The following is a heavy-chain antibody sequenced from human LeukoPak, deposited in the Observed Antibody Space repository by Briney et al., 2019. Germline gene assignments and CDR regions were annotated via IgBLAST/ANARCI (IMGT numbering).Heavy chain of an antibody. CDR2: ISYDGSNK. CDR1: GFTFSSYG. V-gene: IGHV3-30*18. D-gene: IGHD3-10*01. CDR3: AKDRFGY. J-gene: IGHJ4*02. Sequence: PGRSLRLSCAASGFTFSSYGMHWVRQAPGKGLERVAVISYDGSNKYYADSVKGRFTISRDNSKNTLYLQMNSLRAEDTAVYYCAKDRFGYWGQGTLVTVSS.